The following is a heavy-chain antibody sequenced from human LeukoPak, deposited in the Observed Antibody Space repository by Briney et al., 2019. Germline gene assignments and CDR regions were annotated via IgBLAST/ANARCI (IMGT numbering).Heavy chain of an antibody. Sequence: SETLSLTCAVYGGSFSGYYWSWIRQPPGKGLEWIGEINHSGSTNYNPSLKSRVTISVDTSKNQFSLKLSSVTAADTAVYYCARVTGYYYDRSGYLPTLERYYFDYWGQGTLVTVSS. CDR3: ARVTGYYYDRSGYLPTLERYYFDY. D-gene: IGHD3-22*01. V-gene: IGHV4-34*01. J-gene: IGHJ4*02. CDR2: INHSGST. CDR1: GGSFSGYY.